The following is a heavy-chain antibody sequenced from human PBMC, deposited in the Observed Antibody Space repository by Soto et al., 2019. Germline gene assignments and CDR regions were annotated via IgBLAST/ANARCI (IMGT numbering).Heavy chain of an antibody. Sequence: EVQLVQSGGGLVKPGGSLRLSCAASGFTFSSYSMNWVRQAPGKGLEWVSSVSSSSSYIYYADSLKGRFTISRDNVKNSLYLQMNSLRVADTAVYYCARRGDSSGSWPRYWGQGTLVTVSS. D-gene: IGHD3-22*01. V-gene: IGHV3-21*04. CDR2: VSSSSSYI. J-gene: IGHJ4*02. CDR1: GFTFSSYS. CDR3: ARRGDSSGSWPRY.